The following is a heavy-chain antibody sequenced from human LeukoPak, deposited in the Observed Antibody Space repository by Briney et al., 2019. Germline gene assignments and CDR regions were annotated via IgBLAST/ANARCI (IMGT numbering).Heavy chain of an antibody. Sequence: ASVKVSCKASGYTFTGYYMHWVRQAPGQGLEWMGWINPNSGGTNYAQKFQGRVTMTRNTSISTAYMELSSLRSEDTAVYYCARGSYSSSWYFFDYWGQGTLVTVSS. D-gene: IGHD6-13*01. V-gene: IGHV1-2*02. CDR3: ARGSYSSSWYFFDY. J-gene: IGHJ4*02. CDR2: INPNSGGT. CDR1: GYTFTGYY.